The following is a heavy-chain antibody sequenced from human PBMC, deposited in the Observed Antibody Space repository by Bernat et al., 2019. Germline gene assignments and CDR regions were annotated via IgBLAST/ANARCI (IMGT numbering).Heavy chain of an antibody. CDR2: ISSSSSYT. Sequence: QVQLVESGGGLVKPGGSLRVSCSASGFTFSDYYMTWIRQAPGKGLEWVSYISSSSSYTNYADSVKGRFTISRDNAKNSLYLQMNSLRAEDTAVYYCARGTSTSAPYMDVWGKGTTVTVSS. J-gene: IGHJ6*03. CDR3: ARGTSTSAPYMDV. V-gene: IGHV3-11*05. CDR1: GFTFSDYY.